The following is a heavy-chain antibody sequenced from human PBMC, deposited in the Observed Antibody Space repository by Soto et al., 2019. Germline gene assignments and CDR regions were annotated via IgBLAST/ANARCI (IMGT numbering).Heavy chain of an antibody. J-gene: IGHJ4*02. Sequence: GGSLRLSCAASGFTVSSNYMSWVRQAPGKGLEWVSVIYSGGSTYYADSVKGRFTISRDNSKNTLYLRMNSLRAEDTAVYYCARVTSGSYSGFLGHFDYWGQGTLVTVSS. CDR2: IYSGGST. CDR1: GFTVSSNY. V-gene: IGHV3-53*01. D-gene: IGHD1-26*01. CDR3: ARVTSGSYSGFLGHFDY.